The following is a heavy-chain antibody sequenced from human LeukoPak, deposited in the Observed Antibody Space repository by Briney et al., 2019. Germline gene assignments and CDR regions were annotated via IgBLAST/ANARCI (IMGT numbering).Heavy chain of an antibody. V-gene: IGHV4-34*01. J-gene: IGHJ6*03. Sequence: SGTLSLTXAVYGGSFNGYYWSWIRQPPGKGLEWIGEINHSGSTNYNPSLKSRVTISVDMSNNQFSLKLSSVTAADTAVYYCVRGNYCSGGSCYHYYYYYMDVWGKGTTVTVSS. CDR3: VRGNYCSGGSCYHYYYYYMDV. D-gene: IGHD2-15*01. CDR2: INHSGST. CDR1: GGSFNGYY.